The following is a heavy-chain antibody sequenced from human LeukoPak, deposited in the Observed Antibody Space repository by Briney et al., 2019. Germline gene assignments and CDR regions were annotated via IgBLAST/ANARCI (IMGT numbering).Heavy chain of an antibody. Sequence: GASVKVSCKTSGFTFRNYGFTWVRQAPGQGLEWVGWINGDNGETNYANRFQGRVTMTTDTSTSTVYMDLRSLKSDDTAVYYCARDPEGIAVAGAVEYFDYWGQGTLVTVSS. CDR3: ARDPEGIAVAGAVEYFDY. D-gene: IGHD6-19*01. CDR2: INGDNGET. V-gene: IGHV1-18*01. CDR1: GFTFRNYG. J-gene: IGHJ4*02.